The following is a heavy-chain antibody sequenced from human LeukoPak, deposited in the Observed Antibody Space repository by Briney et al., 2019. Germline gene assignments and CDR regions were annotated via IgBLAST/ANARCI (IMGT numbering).Heavy chain of an antibody. D-gene: IGHD5-18*01. CDR3: AIWLNALGPVDYYYYGMDV. Sequence: ASVKASCKASGGTFSSYAIGWVRQAPGQGLEWMGRIIPILGIANYAQKFQGRVTITADKSTSTAYMELSSLRSEDTAVYYCAIWLNALGPVDYYYYGMDVWGQGTTVTVSS. CDR2: IIPILGIA. V-gene: IGHV1-69*04. CDR1: GGTFSSYA. J-gene: IGHJ6*02.